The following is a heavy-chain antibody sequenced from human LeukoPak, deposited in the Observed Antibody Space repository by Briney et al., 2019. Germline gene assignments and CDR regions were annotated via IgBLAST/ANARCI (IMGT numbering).Heavy chain of an antibody. CDR1: GGPIRSYY. CDR3: ARHGSVTTPFDY. V-gene: IGHV4-59*08. D-gene: IGHD4-17*01. J-gene: IGHJ4*02. Sequence: SETLSLTCSVSGGPIRSYYWSRIRQPPGKGLEWIGYIYYSGSTNYNPSIKSRVTISVDTSKNQFSLRLSSVTAADTAVYYCARHGSVTTPFDYWGQGTLVTVSS. CDR2: IYYSGST.